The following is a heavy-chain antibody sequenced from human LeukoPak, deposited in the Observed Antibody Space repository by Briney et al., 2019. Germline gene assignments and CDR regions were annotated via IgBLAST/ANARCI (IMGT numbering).Heavy chain of an antibody. D-gene: IGHD6-13*01. CDR3: ARYIPLTTYSSSLPTNWFDP. CDR2: ISACNGNT. J-gene: IGHJ5*02. V-gene: IGHV1-18*01. CDR1: GYTFTSYG. Sequence: ASVKVSCKASGYTFTSYGISWVRQAPGQGLEWMGWISACNGNTNYAQKLQGRVTMTTDTSTSTAYMELRSLRSDDTAVYYCARYIPLTTYSSSLPTNWFDPWGQGTLVTVSS.